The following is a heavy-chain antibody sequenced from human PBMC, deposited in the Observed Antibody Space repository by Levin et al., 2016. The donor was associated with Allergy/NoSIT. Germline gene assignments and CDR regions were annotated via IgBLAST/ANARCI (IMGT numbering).Heavy chain of an antibody. D-gene: IGHD1-7*01. V-gene: IGHV1-2*02. CDR2: INPNSGGT. CDR3: ARVPWTGTFWFDP. J-gene: IGHJ5*02. Sequence: WVRQAPGQGLEWMGWINPNSGGTNYAQKFQGRVTMTRDTSISTAYMELSRLRSDDTAVYYCARVPWTGTFWFDPWGQGTLVTVSS.